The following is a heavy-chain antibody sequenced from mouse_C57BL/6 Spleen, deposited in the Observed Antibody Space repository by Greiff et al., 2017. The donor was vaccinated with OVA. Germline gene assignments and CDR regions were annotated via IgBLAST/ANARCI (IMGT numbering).Heavy chain of an antibody. CDR2: IDPSDSYT. J-gene: IGHJ3*01. CDR1: GYTFTSYW. Sequence: VQLQQPGAELVRPGSSVKLSCKASGYTFTSYWMHWVKQRPGQGLEWIGEIDPSDSYTNYNQKFKGKSTLTVDKSSSTAYMQLSSLTSEDSAVYYCARGDSSGYGFAYWGQGTLVTVSA. V-gene: IGHV1-69*01. D-gene: IGHD3-2*02. CDR3: ARGDSSGYGFAY.